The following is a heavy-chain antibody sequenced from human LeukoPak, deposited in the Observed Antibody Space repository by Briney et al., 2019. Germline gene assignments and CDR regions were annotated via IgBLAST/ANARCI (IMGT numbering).Heavy chain of an antibody. Sequence: ASVKVSCKVSGYTLTELSIHWVRQAPGKGFEWMGSFDPGDGEIIYAQKFQDRVTMTEDTSTDTAYMELSSLKSEDTAVYYCATVPVATVAYCSGGSCYSEEVLGWSDPWGQGTLVTVSS. D-gene: IGHD2-15*01. V-gene: IGHV1-24*01. J-gene: IGHJ5*02. CDR1: GYTLTELS. CDR2: FDPGDGEI. CDR3: ATVPVATVAYCSGGSCYSEEVLGWSDP.